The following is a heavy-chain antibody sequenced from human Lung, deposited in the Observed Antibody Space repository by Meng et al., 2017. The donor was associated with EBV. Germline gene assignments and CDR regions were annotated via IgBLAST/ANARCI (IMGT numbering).Heavy chain of an antibody. CDR3: ARDSPLDGYSLLDY. Sequence: QVQRGRSGSELKQPGASVRVSCRPSGYTFTSYAITWVRQAPGQGPDWMGWIDPNTGNPTYDQGFTGRFVFSLDTSVSTAYLQINSLRADDTAVYYCARDSPLDGYSLLDYWGQGTLVTVSS. D-gene: IGHD5-24*01. CDR1: GYTFTSYA. CDR2: IDPNTGNP. V-gene: IGHV7-4-1*02. J-gene: IGHJ4*02.